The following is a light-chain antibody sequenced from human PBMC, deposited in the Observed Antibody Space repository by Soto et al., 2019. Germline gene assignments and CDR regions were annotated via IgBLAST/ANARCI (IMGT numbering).Light chain of an antibody. CDR2: DVS. J-gene: IGLJ1*01. Sequence: QSVLTQPASVSGSLGQSITIPCTGSSSDVGGYNYVSWHQQHPGKAPKLIISDVSHRPSGVSSRFSGSKSGNTASLIISGLQAEDEADYYCSSFTRSTPTYVFGTGTKVTVL. CDR3: SSFTRSTPTYV. V-gene: IGLV2-14*01. CDR1: SSDVGGYNY.